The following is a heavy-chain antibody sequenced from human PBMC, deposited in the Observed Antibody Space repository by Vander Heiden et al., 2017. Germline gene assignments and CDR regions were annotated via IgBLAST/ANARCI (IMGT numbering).Heavy chain of an antibody. Sequence: EVQLVESGGGLVQPGGSMRLSCAASGLTFSNYWRSGVRQAPGKGLEWVANIKQDGSEKYYGDSVKGRFTISRDNAKNSLYLQMNSLRAEDTAVYYCARRRCSSTSCFFDYWGQGTLVTVSS. J-gene: IGHJ4*02. V-gene: IGHV3-7*01. CDR1: GLTFSNYW. CDR2: IKQDGSEK. CDR3: ARRRCSSTSCFFDY. D-gene: IGHD2-2*01.